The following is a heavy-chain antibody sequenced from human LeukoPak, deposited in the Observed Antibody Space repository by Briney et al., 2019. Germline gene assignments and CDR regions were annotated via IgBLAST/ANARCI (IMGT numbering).Heavy chain of an antibody. V-gene: IGHV3-30*18. D-gene: IGHD1-26*01. CDR3: AKYPGGFTGIVNYYHMDV. J-gene: IGHJ6*03. Sequence: GGSLRLSCAASGFTFSNYGMHWVRQAPGKGLEWVAVISYDGSNKYYADSVKGRFTISRDNSKNTLFLQMNSLRAEDTALYYCAKYPGGFTGIVNYYHMDVWGKGTTVTVSS. CDR2: ISYDGSNK. CDR1: GFTFSNYG.